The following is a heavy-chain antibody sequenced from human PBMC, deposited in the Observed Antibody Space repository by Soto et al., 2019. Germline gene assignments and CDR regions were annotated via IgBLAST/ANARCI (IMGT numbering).Heavy chain of an antibody. CDR1: RGALSSYA. J-gene: IGHJ3*02. Sequence: QVQLVQSGAEVKQPGSSVKVSCKASRGALSSYAITWVRQAPGQGLDWMGRVIPIYGTPNYAQKFQGRLSLTVDASKSTAHLELSGLRSEDTAVYFCASAGSLEINRGAFDIWGQGTMVTVSS. V-gene: IGHV1-69*18. CDR2: VIPIYGTP. CDR3: ASAGSLEINRGAFDI.